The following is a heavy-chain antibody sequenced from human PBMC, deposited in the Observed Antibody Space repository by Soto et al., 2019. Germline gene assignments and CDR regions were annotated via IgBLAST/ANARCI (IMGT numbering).Heavy chain of an antibody. Sequence: SLSLSCAASGFTFSNYAVTWVRQAPGKGLEWVSTISGSGGSTYYADSVKGRFTISRDNSKNTLYLQMNSLRAEDTAVYYCAKDQGSSWYEIDYWGQGTLVTVSS. D-gene: IGHD6-13*01. CDR1: GFTFSNYA. J-gene: IGHJ4*02. V-gene: IGHV3-23*01. CDR2: ISGSGGST. CDR3: AKDQGSSWYEIDY.